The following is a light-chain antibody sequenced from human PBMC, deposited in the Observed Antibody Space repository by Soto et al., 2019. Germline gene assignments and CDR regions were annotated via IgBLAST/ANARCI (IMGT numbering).Light chain of an antibody. V-gene: IGKV1-39*01. CDR2: GAS. CDR3: QQLHSYPYT. CDR1: RTINTY. Sequence: DVRMTQSPSSLSASVGDTITITCRASRTINTYLNWFQQKPGEPPRLLIYGASTLHDGVPSRFSGSGSGADFTLTISGLQPEDFASYFCQQLHSYPYTFGQGTKLDIK. J-gene: IGKJ2*01.